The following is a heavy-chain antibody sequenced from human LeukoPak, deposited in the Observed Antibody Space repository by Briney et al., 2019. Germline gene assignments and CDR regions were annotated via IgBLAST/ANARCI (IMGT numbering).Heavy chain of an antibody. V-gene: IGHV3-53*01. Sequence: GGSLRLSCAASGFTVSSNYMSWVRQAPGKGPEWVSIISGGGDTTFYTDSVKGRFTISRDNAKNSLYLQMDSLRAEDTAVYYCARPRGCSSNRCNNFDYWGQGALVTVSS. D-gene: IGHD2-2*01. CDR1: GFTVSSNY. CDR2: ISGGGDTT. CDR3: ARPRGCSSNRCNNFDY. J-gene: IGHJ4*02.